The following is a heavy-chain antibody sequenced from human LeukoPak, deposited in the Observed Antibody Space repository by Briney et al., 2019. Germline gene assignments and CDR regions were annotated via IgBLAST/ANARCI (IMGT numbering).Heavy chain of an antibody. Sequence: GGSLRLSCAASGFTFSSYGMHWVRQAPGKGLEWVAVISYDGSNKYYADSVKGRFTISRDNSKNTLYLQMNSLRAEDTAVYYCAKDPGACYGSGSYYYDYWGQGTLVTVSS. CDR3: AKDPGACYGSGSYYYDY. D-gene: IGHD3-10*01. CDR1: GFTFSSYG. J-gene: IGHJ4*02. V-gene: IGHV3-30*18. CDR2: ISYDGSNK.